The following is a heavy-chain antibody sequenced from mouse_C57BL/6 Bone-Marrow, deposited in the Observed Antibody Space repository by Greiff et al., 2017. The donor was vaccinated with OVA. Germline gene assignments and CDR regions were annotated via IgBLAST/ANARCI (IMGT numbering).Heavy chain of an antibody. CDR3: ARDGYDYDGYYAMDY. J-gene: IGHJ4*01. Sequence: VQLQQSGAELVRPGTSVKMSCKASGYTFTNYWIGWAKQRPGHGLEWIGDIYPGGGYTNYNEKFKGKATLTADKSSSTAYMQCSSLTSEDSAIYYCARDGYDYDGYYAMDYWGQGTSVTVSS. V-gene: IGHV1-63*01. CDR1: GYTFTNYW. D-gene: IGHD2-4*01. CDR2: IYPGGGYT.